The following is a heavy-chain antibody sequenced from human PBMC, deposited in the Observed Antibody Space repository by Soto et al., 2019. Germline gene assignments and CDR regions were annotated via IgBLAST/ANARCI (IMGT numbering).Heavy chain of an antibody. CDR2: IKYSGST. J-gene: IGHJ3*02. D-gene: IGHD3-10*01. Sequence: PSETLSLTCTVSGGSISSGDYYWSWIRQQPGKGMEWIGEIKYSGSTNYNPSLKSRVTISVDTSKNQFSLKLSSVTAADTAVYYCARGPRIWFGDRKSHAFGIWGQGTMVTVSS. CDR3: ARGPRIWFGDRKSHAFGI. CDR1: GGSISSGDYY. V-gene: IGHV4-30-4*01.